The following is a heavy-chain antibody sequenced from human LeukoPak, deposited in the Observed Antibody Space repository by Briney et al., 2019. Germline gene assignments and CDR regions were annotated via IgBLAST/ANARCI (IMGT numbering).Heavy chain of an antibody. V-gene: IGHV7-4-1*02. CDR3: ARFVYDSSGYYYFDY. CDR1: GYTFTSYA. CDR2: INTNTGNP. J-gene: IGHJ4*02. Sequence: GASVKDSCKASGYTFTSYAMNWVRQTPGQGLEWMGWINTNTGNPTYAQGFTGRFVFSLDTSVSTAYLQISSLKAEDTAVYYCARFVYDSSGYYYFDYWGQGTLVTVSS. D-gene: IGHD3-22*01.